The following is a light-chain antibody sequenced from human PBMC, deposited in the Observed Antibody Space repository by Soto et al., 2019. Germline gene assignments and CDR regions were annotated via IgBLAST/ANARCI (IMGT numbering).Light chain of an antibody. CDR1: QGVSSN. V-gene: IGKV3-15*01. CDR3: QQYNKWPET. Sequence: EIVVTQSPSTLSVYPRERATLSCMASQGVSSNLALYQQKPGQAPRLLIYGASTRATGIPARFSGSGSGTEFTLTISSLQSEDFAVYYCQQYNKWPETFGQGTKVDI. J-gene: IGKJ1*01. CDR2: GAS.